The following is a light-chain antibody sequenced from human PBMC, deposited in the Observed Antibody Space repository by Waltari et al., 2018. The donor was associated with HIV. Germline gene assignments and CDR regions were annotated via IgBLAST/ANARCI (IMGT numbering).Light chain of an antibody. Sequence: VLTQSPGTLSLSPGERATLSCRARQSVRGRSLAWDLNKPGQAPWLLIYDAFNRATGIPDRFGGRGSGTDFSLTISSLEPEDFAVYFCHHYGNSPYTFGQGTKLDIK. CDR3: HHYGNSPYT. CDR2: DAF. CDR1: QSVRGRS. V-gene: IGKV3-20*01. J-gene: IGKJ2*01.